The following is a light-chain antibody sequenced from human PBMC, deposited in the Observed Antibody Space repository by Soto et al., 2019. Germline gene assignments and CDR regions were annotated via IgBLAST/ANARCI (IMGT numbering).Light chain of an antibody. Sequence: EIVMTQSPATLSVSPGERSTLSCRASQSVSSNLAWYQQKPGQPPMLLIYGASTRATGIPPRFSGSGSGTEFTHTNSRLQPEDFAIYYCQQYKNWPQTFGPGTKVEIK. CDR3: QQYKNWPQT. J-gene: IGKJ1*01. V-gene: IGKV3-15*01. CDR1: QSVSSN. CDR2: GAS.